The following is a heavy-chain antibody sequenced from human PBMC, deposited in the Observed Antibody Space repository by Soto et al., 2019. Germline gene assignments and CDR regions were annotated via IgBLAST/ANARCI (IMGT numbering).Heavy chain of an antibody. D-gene: IGHD3-10*01. CDR3: ARGSNYYGSGTHRRYNWFDP. J-gene: IGHJ5*02. CDR1: GYTLTELS. Sequence: ASVKVSCKVSGYTLTELSMHWVRQAPGKGLEWMGGFDPEDGETIYAQKFQGRVTMTEDTSTDTAYMELSSLRSEDTAVYYCARGSNYYGSGTHRRYNWFDPWGQGTLVTVSS. CDR2: FDPEDGET. V-gene: IGHV1-24*01.